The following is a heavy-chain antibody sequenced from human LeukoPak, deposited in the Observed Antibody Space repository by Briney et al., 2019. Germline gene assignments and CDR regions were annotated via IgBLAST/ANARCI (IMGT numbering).Heavy chain of an antibody. CDR2: IDSDGNIT. J-gene: IGHJ4*02. Sequence: GGSLRLSCAASGFTFSSYWMHWVRQAPGKGLVWVSRIDSDGNITSYADSVKGRFTISRDNAQNSLYLQMNSLRAEDTAVYYCARAVAGTPIDYWGQGTLVTVSS. V-gene: IGHV3-74*01. D-gene: IGHD6-19*01. CDR1: GFTFSSYW. CDR3: ARAVAGTPIDY.